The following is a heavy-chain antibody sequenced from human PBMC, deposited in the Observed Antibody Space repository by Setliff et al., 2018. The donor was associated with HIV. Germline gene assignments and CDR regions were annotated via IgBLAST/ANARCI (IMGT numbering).Heavy chain of an antibody. CDR1: GYTFTSYA. J-gene: IGHJ4*02. D-gene: IGHD2-8*01. CDR2: ISGDNGNT. V-gene: IGHV1-18*01. Sequence: ASVKVSCKASGYTFTSYAIHWVRQAPGQGLEWMGWISGDNGNTKYAQKLQGRVTMTTDTSTSTAYMELRNLRSDDTAVYYCVLYSTGASRFDYWGQGTLVTVSS. CDR3: VLYSTGASRFDY.